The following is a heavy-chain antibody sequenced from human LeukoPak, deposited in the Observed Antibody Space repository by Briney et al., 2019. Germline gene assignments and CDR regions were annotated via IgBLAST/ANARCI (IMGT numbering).Heavy chain of an antibody. CDR1: GYTFTGYY. D-gene: IGHD3-10*01. Sequence: ASVKVSCKASGYTFTGYYMHWVRQAPGQGLEWMGWISAYNGNTNYAQKLQGRVTMTTDTSTSTAYMELRSLRSDDTAVYYCARVTMVRGALLDYWGQGTLVTVSS. V-gene: IGHV1-18*04. CDR3: ARVTMVRGALLDY. CDR2: ISAYNGNT. J-gene: IGHJ4*02.